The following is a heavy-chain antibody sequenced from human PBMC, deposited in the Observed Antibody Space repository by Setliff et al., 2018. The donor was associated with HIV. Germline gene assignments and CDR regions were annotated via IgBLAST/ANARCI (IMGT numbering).Heavy chain of an antibody. J-gene: IGHJ6*03. CDR2: VIPNSGKT. D-gene: IGHD2-15*01. CDR3: ARDLAYCSGGSCYRPFIYYFYYMDV. Sequence: ASVKVSCKASGFSFDDYYIHWVRQAPGQGLEWMGCVIPNSGKTYYAQEFQGRVTMTSDMSINTAYMEVSWLTSDDTAIYYCARDLAYCSGGSCYRPFIYYFYYMDVWGKGATVTVSS. V-gene: IGHV1-2*02. CDR1: GFSFDDYY.